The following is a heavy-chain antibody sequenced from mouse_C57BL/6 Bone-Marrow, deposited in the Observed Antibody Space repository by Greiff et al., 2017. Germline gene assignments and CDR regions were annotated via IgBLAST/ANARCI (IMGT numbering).Heavy chain of an antibody. CDR1: GFNIKDDY. CDR2: IDPENGDT. Sequence: EVQLQQSGAELVRPGASVKLSCTASGFNIKDDYMHWVKQRPEQGLEWIGWIDPENGDTEYASKFQGKATITADTSSNTAYLQLSSLTSEDTAVYYCTSGHYYGSSPWFAYWGQGTLVTVSA. D-gene: IGHD1-1*01. CDR3: TSGHYYGSSPWFAY. V-gene: IGHV14-4*01. J-gene: IGHJ3*01.